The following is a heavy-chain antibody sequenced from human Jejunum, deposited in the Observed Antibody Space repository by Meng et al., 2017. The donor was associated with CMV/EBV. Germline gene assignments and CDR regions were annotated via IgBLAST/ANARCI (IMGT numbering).Heavy chain of an antibody. CDR1: GFTFGNFA. J-gene: IGHJ4*02. D-gene: IGHD2-2*01. CDR2: ISNTGETT. Sequence: CVASGFTFGNFAMHWVRQAPGKGLECVSSISNTGETTYYADSVKGRFTISRDNAKSSLYLQMNSLRAEDTALYYCARAGWAAIGYWGQGTVVTVSS. V-gene: IGHV3-48*03. CDR3: ARAGWAAIGY.